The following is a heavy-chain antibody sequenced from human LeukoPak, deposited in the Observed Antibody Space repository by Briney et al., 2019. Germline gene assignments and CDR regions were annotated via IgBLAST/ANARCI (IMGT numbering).Heavy chain of an antibody. Sequence: ASVKVSCKASGYTFTSYGISWVRLAPGQGLEWMGWISAYNGNTNYAQKLQGRVTMTTDTSTSTAYMELRSLRSDDTAVYYCARTWFGELLGYVFDYWGQGTLVTVSS. D-gene: IGHD3-10*01. CDR2: ISAYNGNT. CDR1: GYTFTSYG. J-gene: IGHJ4*02. V-gene: IGHV1-18*04. CDR3: ARTWFGELLGYVFDY.